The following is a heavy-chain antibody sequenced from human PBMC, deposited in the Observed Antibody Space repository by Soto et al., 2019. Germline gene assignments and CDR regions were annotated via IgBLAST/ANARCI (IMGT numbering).Heavy chain of an antibody. V-gene: IGHV1-2*04. Sequence: ASVKVSWKASGYTFTGCYMHWVRQAPGQGLEWMGWINPNSGGTNCAQKFQGWVTMTRDTSISTAYMELSRLRSDDTAVYYCARDRPFCSSTSCHLGGNYHSGTAVCRQGSTVNVSS. J-gene: IGHJ6*02. D-gene: IGHD2-2*01. CDR1: GYTFTGCY. CDR3: ARDRPFCSSTSCHLGGNYHSGTAV. CDR2: INPNSGGT.